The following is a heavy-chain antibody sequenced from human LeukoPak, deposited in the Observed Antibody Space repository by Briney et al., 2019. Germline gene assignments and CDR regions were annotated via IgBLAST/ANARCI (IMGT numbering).Heavy chain of an antibody. J-gene: IGHJ4*02. CDR2: IYYSGGT. D-gene: IGHD6-6*01. V-gene: IGHV4-39*07. CDR1: GGSISSNNYY. Sequence: KPSETLSLTCTVSGGSISSNNYYWAWIRQPPGKGLDWIGSIYYSGGTYYNPSLNSRVTISVDTSRNQFSLKLSSVTVADTAVYYCARVPPYGSSDYWGQGALVTVSS. CDR3: ARVPPYGSSDY.